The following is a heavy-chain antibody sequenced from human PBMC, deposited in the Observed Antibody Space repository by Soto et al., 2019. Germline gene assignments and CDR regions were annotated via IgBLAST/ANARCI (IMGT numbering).Heavy chain of an antibody. CDR1: GYTFTTYD. CDR3: ARRKERSGPHYFDY. V-gene: IGHV1-8*02. D-gene: IGHD6-25*01. CDR2: MNPSNGNT. J-gene: IGHJ4*02. Sequence: ASVKVSCKASGYTFTTYDVSWVRQASGQGLEWMGWMNPSNGNTGYAQKFQGRVTMTRNTSLSTVYMELSGLRPDDTAVYYCARRKERSGPHYFDYWGQGTRVTVSS.